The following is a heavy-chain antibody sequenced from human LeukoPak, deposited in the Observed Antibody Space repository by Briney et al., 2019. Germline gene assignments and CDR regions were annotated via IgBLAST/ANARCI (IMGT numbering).Heavy chain of an antibody. Sequence: GGSLRLSCAASGFTFSRYSMNWVRQAPGKGLEWVSSINSVSSYKYYADSVKGRFTISRDNAKNSLYLQMNSLRAEDTAVYYCASLGVADNDGFDPWGQGTLVTVSS. CDR1: GFTFSRYS. D-gene: IGHD3-3*01. V-gene: IGHV3-21*06. J-gene: IGHJ5*02. CDR3: ASLGVADNDGFDP. CDR2: INSVSSYK.